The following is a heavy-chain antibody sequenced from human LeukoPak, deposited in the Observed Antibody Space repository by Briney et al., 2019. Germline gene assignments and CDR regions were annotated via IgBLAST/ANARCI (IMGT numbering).Heavy chain of an antibody. Sequence: GGSLRLSCAASGFTFSSYSMNWVRQAPGKGLEWVSFIYSGGNTHNSDSVKGRFTISRDNSKNTLYLQMNSLRAEDTAVYYCARRAGDYSHPYDYWGQGTLVTVSS. J-gene: IGHJ4*02. CDR2: IYSGGNT. CDR1: GFTFSSYS. D-gene: IGHD3-22*01. CDR3: ARRAGDYSHPYDY. V-gene: IGHV3-53*01.